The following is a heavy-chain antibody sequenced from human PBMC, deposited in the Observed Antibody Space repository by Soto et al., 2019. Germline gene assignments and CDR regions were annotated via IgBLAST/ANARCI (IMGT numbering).Heavy chain of an antibody. D-gene: IGHD6-13*01. V-gene: IGHV3-74*01. CDR1: GFTFSNYY. CDR3: ARGGSTSWLRALDL. CDR2: IDFDGRST. Sequence: EVQLLESGGGLVQPGGSLRLSCAVSGFTFSNYYMQWVRQGPGKGLVYVARIDFDGRSTVHADSVKGRFTISRDNAKNTLYLQMNSLGAADTGLYYCARGGSTSWLRALDLWGQGTLVTVSS. J-gene: IGHJ5*02.